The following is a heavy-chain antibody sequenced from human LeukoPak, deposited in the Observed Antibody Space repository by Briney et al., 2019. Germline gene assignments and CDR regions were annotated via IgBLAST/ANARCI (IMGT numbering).Heavy chain of an antibody. CDR3: ARPQSGYDILPGYYIPYYYSYMDV. CDR1: GGTFSSYA. J-gene: IGHJ6*03. Sequence: SVKVSCKASGGTFSSYAISWVRQAPGQGLEWMGGIIPIFGTANYAQKFQGRVTITADKSTSTAYMDLSSLRSEDTAVYFCARPQSGYDILPGYYIPYYYSYMDVWGKGTTVTVSS. CDR2: IIPIFGTA. V-gene: IGHV1-69*06. D-gene: IGHD3-9*01.